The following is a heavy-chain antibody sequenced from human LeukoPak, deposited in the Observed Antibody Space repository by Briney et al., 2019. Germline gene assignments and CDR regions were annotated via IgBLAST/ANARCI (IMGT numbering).Heavy chain of an antibody. Sequence: GASVKVSCKAFGGTFSSYAISWVRQAPGQGLEWMGRIIPILGIANYAQKFQGRVTITADKSTSTAYMELSSLRSEDTAVYYCARDLCSGGSCYSDYWGQGTLVTVSS. CDR3: ARDLCSGGSCYSDY. CDR1: GGTFSSYA. CDR2: IIPILGIA. D-gene: IGHD2-15*01. J-gene: IGHJ4*02. V-gene: IGHV1-69*04.